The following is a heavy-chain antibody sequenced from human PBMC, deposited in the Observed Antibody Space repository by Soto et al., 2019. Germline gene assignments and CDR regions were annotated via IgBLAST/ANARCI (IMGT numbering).Heavy chain of an antibody. CDR3: ATTKDTVAHDSFDI. CDR2: ISPYNGNT. D-gene: IGHD6-19*01. CDR1: GYTFTSYG. J-gene: IGHJ3*02. V-gene: IGHV1-18*01. Sequence: ASVKVSCKASGYTFTSYGISWVRQAPGQGLEWMGWISPYNGNTNYAQKLQGRVTMTTDTSTSTAYMELRSLRSDDTAVYYCATTKDTVAHDSFDIWGQGTMVTVS.